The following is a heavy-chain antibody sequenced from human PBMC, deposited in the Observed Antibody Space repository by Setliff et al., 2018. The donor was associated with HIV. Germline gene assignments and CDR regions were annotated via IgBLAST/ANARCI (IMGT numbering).Heavy chain of an antibody. Sequence: ASVKVSCKASGYIFTSYGISWVRRAPGQGLEWMGWISGNNGKTNYAQNFQGRVTVTTDTSTSTVYMELRSLRSDDTAVYYCAREWRTAMVKYYFDYWGQGTLVTV. D-gene: IGHD5-18*01. CDR2: ISGNNGKT. J-gene: IGHJ4*02. V-gene: IGHV1-18*01. CDR3: AREWRTAMVKYYFDY. CDR1: GYIFTSYG.